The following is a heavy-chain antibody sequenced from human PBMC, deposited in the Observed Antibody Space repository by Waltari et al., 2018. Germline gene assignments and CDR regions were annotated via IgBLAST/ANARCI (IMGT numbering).Heavy chain of an antibody. Sequence: EVQLLESGGGLVPPGGSLRLSCAAAVFSFSTYVMNWVRQAPGKGLEWVSSISDAGGIINYADSVKGRFTISRDNSKNTLYLQMNSLRGEDTAVYYCARASGVDYWGQGTLVTISS. J-gene: IGHJ4*02. V-gene: IGHV3-23*01. CDR2: ISDAGGII. CDR3: ARASGVDY. CDR1: VFSFSTYV. D-gene: IGHD3-16*01.